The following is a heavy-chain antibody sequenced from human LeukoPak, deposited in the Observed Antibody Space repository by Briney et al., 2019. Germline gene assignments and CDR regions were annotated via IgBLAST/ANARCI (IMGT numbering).Heavy chain of an antibody. V-gene: IGHV4-59*08. CDR2: IYYSGST. D-gene: IGHD4-17*01. CDR3: ARITVTPDWYFDY. J-gene: IGHJ4*02. Sequence: IPSETLSLTCTVSGGSISSYYWSWIRQPPGKGLEWIGYIYYSGSTNYNPSLKSRVSMSVDTSKNQFSLNLSSVTAADTAVYYCARITVTPDWYFDYWGQGTLVTVSS. CDR1: GGSISSYY.